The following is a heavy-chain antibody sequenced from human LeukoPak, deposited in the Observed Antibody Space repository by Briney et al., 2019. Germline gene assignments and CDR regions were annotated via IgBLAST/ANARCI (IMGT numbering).Heavy chain of an antibody. D-gene: IGHD2-2*01. Sequence: SETLSLTCTVSGGSISSYYWSGIRQPPGKGLEWIGYIYYSGSTNYNPSLKSRVTMSIDASKNRFSLKLISVTAADTAVYYCARWSGYALDWGQGTLVTVSS. CDR2: IYYSGST. J-gene: IGHJ4*02. CDR3: ARWSGYALD. CDR1: GGSISSYY. V-gene: IGHV4-59*01.